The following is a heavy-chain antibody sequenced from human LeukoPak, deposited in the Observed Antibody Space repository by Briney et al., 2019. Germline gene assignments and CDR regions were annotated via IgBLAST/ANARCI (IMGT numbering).Heavy chain of an antibody. D-gene: IGHD1-26*01. J-gene: IGHJ4*02. V-gene: IGHV1-18*01. CDR2: ISAYNGQT. CDR3: ARVWDHSPRGRFDD. CDR1: GYPFLNYA. Sequence: GASVKVSCKASGYPFLNYAITWVRQAPGQGLEWMGWISAYNGQTNYAQSLQGRVTMTTDTSTTTAYMELRSLRSDDTAVYYCARVWDHSPRGRFDDWGQGTRVTVSS.